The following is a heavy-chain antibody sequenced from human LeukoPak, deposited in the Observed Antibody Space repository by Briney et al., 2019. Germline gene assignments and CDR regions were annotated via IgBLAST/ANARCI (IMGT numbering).Heavy chain of an antibody. J-gene: IGHJ4*02. CDR2: IKEDGSKK. V-gene: IGHV3-7*01. D-gene: IGHD3-22*01. CDR1: GFTFSSCW. CDR3: AREVSEGFDF. Sequence: GGSLRLSCAASGFTFSSCWMTWVRQAPGKGLEWVANIKEDGSKKNYVDSVKGRFTIFRDNAKNSLYLQMNSLRAEDTAVYYCAREVSEGFDFWGQGTLVTVSS.